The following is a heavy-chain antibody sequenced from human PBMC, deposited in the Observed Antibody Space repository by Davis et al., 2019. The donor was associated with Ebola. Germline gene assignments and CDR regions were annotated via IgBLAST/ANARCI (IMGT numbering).Heavy chain of an antibody. CDR3: ARGGGSSKRTMGY. J-gene: IGHJ4*02. CDR1: GYTFTGYY. Sequence: ASVKVSCKASGYTFTGYYMHWVRQAPGQGLEWMGWINPNSGGTNYAQKFQGWVTMTRDTSISTAYMDLSRLGSDDTAVYYWARGGGSSKRTMGYWGQGTLVTVSS. D-gene: IGHD1-26*01. CDR2: INPNSGGT. V-gene: IGHV1-2*04.